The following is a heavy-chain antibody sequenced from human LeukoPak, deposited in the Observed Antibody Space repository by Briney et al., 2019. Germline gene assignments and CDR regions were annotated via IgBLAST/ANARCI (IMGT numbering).Heavy chain of an antibody. CDR3: ARDQYSGYDWDYFDY. CDR1: GFTFDDYG. V-gene: IGHV3-20*04. D-gene: IGHD5-12*01. CDR2: INWNGGST. J-gene: IGHJ4*02. Sequence: GGSLRLSCAASGFTFDDYGMSWVRQAPGKGLEWVSGINWNGGSTGYADSVKGRFTISRDNAKNSLYLQMNSLRAEDTALYYCARDQYSGYDWDYFDYWGQGTLVTVSS.